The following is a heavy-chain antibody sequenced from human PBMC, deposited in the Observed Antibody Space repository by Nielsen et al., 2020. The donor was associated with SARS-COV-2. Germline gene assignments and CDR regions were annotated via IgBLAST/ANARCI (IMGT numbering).Heavy chain of an antibody. V-gene: IGHV3-23*01. Sequence: GEPLKISCAASGFSFRDYGMAWVRQAPGKGLEWLSTHGSDDSAHYADSVKGRFTISRDNSKNTLHLQMNSLRADDTAVYYCARGHYYGSAIGSWGQGTLVTVSS. CDR3: ARGHYYGSAIGS. D-gene: IGHD3-10*01. CDR2: HGSDDSA. CDR1: GFSFRDYG. J-gene: IGHJ4*02.